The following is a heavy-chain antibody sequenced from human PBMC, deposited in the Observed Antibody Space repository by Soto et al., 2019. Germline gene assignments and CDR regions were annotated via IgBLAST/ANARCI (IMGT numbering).Heavy chain of an antibody. J-gene: IGHJ6*02. CDR2: IIPIFGTA. D-gene: IGHD2-15*01. Sequence: QVQLVQSGAEVKKPGSSVKVSCKASGGTFSSYAISWVRQAPGQGLEWMGGIIPIFGTANYAQKFQGRVTITADESTSTAYMELSSLRSEDTAVYYCARVGENGGSPPYYYYYGMDVWGQGTTVTVSS. CDR3: ARVGENGGSPPYYYYYGMDV. CDR1: GGTFSSYA. V-gene: IGHV1-69*01.